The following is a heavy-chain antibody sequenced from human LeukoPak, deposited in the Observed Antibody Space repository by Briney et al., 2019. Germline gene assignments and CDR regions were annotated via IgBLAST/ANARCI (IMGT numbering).Heavy chain of an antibody. CDR3: AKGHLGGNIVLVPTAPHY. V-gene: IGHV3-30*02. D-gene: IGHD2-2*01. CDR2: IRYGGSNK. CDR1: GFTFSSYG. Sequence: GGSLRLSCAASGFTFSSYGMHWLRQAPGKGLEWVAFIRYGGSNKCCADPEKRRFTISRENSKNTLYLQKNRLRAEDTAVDYCAKGHLGGNIVLVPTAPHYWGQGTLVTLLS. J-gene: IGHJ4*02.